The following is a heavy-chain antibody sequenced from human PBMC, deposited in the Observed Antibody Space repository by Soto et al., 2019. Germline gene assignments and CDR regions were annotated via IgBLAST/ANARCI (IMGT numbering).Heavy chain of an antibody. Sequence: QVQLQESGPGLVKPSGTLSLTCAVSSGSVSDKYWWSWVRQTPGKGLQWIGEIYHSGKTNYNPSLTGRVTMSVDKSKNQFSLTITSVTAADTAIYYCARGGISYASGRDNWFDPWGQGTLVTVSS. V-gene: IGHV4-4*02. D-gene: IGHD2-2*01. CDR3: ARGGISYASGRDNWFDP. J-gene: IGHJ5*02. CDR1: SGSVSDKYW. CDR2: IYHSGKT.